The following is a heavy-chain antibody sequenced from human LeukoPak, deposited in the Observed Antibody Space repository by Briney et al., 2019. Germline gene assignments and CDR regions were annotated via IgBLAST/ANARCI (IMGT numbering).Heavy chain of an antibody. CDR1: GGTFSSYA. CDR3: ARAYCGGDCYSGYYYYGMDV. V-gene: IGHV1-69*01. J-gene: IGHJ6*02. CDR2: IIPIFGTA. D-gene: IGHD2-21*02. Sequence: SVTISCKASGGTFSSYAISWVRQAPGQGLEWMGGIIPIFGTANYAQKFQGRVTITADESTSTAYMELSSLRSEDTAVYYCARAYCGGDCYSGYYYYGMDVWGQGTTVTVSS.